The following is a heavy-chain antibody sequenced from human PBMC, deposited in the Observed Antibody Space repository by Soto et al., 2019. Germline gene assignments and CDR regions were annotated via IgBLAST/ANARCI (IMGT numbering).Heavy chain of an antibody. D-gene: IGHD6-6*01. Sequence: SETLSLTCSVSGGSIRTYYWNWIRQPPGGGLEWIAYIHYSGVTNYSPSLRGRVSISIDRSNNEFSLKVSSVTAADTAVYYCARDRAEGSSSTPAGGMDVWGQGTPVTVSS. CDR2: IHYSGVT. CDR1: GGSIRTYY. CDR3: ARDRAEGSSSTPAGGMDV. V-gene: IGHV4-59*01. J-gene: IGHJ6*02.